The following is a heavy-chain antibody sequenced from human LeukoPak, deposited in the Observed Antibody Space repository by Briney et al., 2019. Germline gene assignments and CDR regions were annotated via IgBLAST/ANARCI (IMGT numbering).Heavy chain of an antibody. Sequence: GASVKVSCKASGYTFTSYDINWVRQATGQGLEWMGWMNPNSGNTGYAQKFQGRVTMTRNTSKSTAYMELSSLRSEDTAVYYCARAGLVITDPYYYYGMDVWGQGTTVTVSS. V-gene: IGHV1-8*01. CDR1: GYTFTSYD. J-gene: IGHJ6*02. CDR2: MNPNSGNT. D-gene: IGHD3-22*01. CDR3: ARAGLVITDPYYYYGMDV.